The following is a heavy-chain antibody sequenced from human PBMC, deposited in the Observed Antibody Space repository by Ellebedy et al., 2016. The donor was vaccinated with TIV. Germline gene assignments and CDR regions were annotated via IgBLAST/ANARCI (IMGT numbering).Heavy chain of an antibody. D-gene: IGHD1-26*01. CDR3: TKWEMRLNYFTD. V-gene: IGHV3-23*01. CDR2: INENGRDT. CDR1: GFAFSSYP. J-gene: IGHJ4*02. Sequence: GESLKISCAASGFAFSSYPMSWVRQAPGKGLEWVSGINENGRDTFHADSVKGRFTISRDNARNTVHLQLNGLSAEDTAVYYCTKWEMRLNYFTDWGRGALVTVSS.